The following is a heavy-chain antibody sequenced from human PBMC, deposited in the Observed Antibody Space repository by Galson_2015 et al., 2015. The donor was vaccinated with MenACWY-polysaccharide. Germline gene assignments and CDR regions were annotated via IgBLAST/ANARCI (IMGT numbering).Heavy chain of an antibody. CDR1: GLTFSTYW. D-gene: IGHD3-16*01. J-gene: IGHJ1*01. V-gene: IGHV3-7*01. CDR3: ASETDTSGYVGQY. Sequence: SLRLSCAASGLTFSTYWMTWVRQVPGKGLEWVANIKQDGSEKYYVDSVKGRFTISRDNAKNSLYLQMNSLRAEDTAVYYCASETDTSGYVGQYWGQGTLVIVSS. CDR2: IKQDGSEK.